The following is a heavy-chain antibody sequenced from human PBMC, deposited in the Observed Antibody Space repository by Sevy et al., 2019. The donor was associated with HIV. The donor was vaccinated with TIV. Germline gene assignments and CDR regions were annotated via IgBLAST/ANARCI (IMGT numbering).Heavy chain of an antibody. V-gene: IGHV3-9*01. D-gene: IGHD6-6*01. Sequence: GGSLRLSCAASGFSFGDYAMHWVRQAPGKGLEWVSGISWNSVSLDYADSEKARFTISRDNAKNSLSLQMNRLRSEDTALYYGAKDIRPATMGSSSYYYYCGMDVWGQGTTVTVSS. CDR2: ISWNSVSL. J-gene: IGHJ6*02. CDR1: GFSFGDYA. CDR3: AKDIRPATMGSSSYYYYCGMDV.